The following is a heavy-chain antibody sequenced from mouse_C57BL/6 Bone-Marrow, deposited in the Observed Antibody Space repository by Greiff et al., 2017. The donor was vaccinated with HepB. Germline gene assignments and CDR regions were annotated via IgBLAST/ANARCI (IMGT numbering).Heavy chain of an antibody. Sequence: EVQLVESGPGLAKPSQTLSLTCSVTGYSITSDYWNWIRKFPGNKLEYMGYISYSGSTYYNPSLKSRISITRDTSKNQYYLQLNSVTTEDTATYYCAREGAYYSNYEDYAMDYWGQGTSVTVSS. CDR3: AREGAYYSNYEDYAMDY. CDR2: ISYSGST. V-gene: IGHV3-8*01. CDR1: GYSITSDY. J-gene: IGHJ4*01. D-gene: IGHD2-5*01.